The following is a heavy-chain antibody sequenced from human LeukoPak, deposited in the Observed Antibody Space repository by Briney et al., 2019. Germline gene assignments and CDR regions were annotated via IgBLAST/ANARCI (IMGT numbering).Heavy chain of an antibody. CDR2: INPNSGGT. CDR3: ARAGSGRITIFGVVTHNDY. CDR1: GYTFTSYG. D-gene: IGHD3-3*01. V-gene: IGHV1-2*06. J-gene: IGHJ4*02. Sequence: GASVKVSCKASGYTFTSYGISWVRQAPGQGLEWVGRINPNSGGTNYAQKFQGRVTMTRDTSISAAYMELSRMRSEDTAVYYCARAGSGRITIFGVVTHNDYWGQGTLVTVSS.